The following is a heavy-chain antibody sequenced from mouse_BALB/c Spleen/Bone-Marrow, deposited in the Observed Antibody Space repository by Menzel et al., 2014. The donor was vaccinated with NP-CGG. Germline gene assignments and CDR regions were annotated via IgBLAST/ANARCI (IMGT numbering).Heavy chain of an antibody. CDR2: IYPYRGNT. V-gene: IGHV1S29*02. Sequence: VQLQQSGPELVKPGASVKISCRASGYTFTDYNMHWVKQSHGESLEWIGYIYPYRGNTAYNQRFKNKATLTVDNSSSTAHMELRSLTSEDSAVYYCARFDDDYWGFAHWGQGTLVTVSA. CDR3: ARFDDDYWGFAH. D-gene: IGHD2-3*01. J-gene: IGHJ3*01. CDR1: GYTFTDYN.